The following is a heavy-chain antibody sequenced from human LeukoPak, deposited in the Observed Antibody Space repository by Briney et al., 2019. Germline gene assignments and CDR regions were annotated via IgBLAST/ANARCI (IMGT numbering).Heavy chain of an antibody. Sequence: GASVKVSCKASGYTFTSYGISWVRQAPGQGLEWMGWISAYNGNTNYAQKLQGRVTMTTDTSTSTAYMELRSLRSDDTAVYYCARDVFLGAVAGRRADYWGQGTLVTVSS. CDR3: ARDVFLGAVAGRRADY. CDR2: ISAYNGNT. V-gene: IGHV1-18*01. D-gene: IGHD6-19*01. J-gene: IGHJ4*02. CDR1: GYTFTSYG.